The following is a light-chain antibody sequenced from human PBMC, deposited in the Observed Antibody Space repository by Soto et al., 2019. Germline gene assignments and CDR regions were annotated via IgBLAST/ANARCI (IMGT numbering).Light chain of an antibody. CDR2: DAS. V-gene: IGKV3-11*01. J-gene: IGKJ4*01. CDR3: QQRSSWPST. CDR1: QSVSRY. Sequence: EIVLTQSPATLSLSPGDRATISCRASQSVSRYLAWYQQKPGQAPRLLIYDASNMATGIPARFSGSGSGTDFTLTITSLEPEDFAVYYCQQRSSWPSTFGGGTKVEI.